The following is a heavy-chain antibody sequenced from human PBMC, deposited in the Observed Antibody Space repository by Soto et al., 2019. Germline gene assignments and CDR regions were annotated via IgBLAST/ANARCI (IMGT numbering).Heavy chain of an antibody. CDR3: ARDGYDFWSGSRNWFDP. V-gene: IGHV3-7*01. CDR2: IKQDGSEK. Sequence: GGSLRLSCAASGFTFSSYWMSWVRQAPGKGLERVANIKQDGSEKYYVDSVQGRFTIFRDNAKNSLYLQMNSLRAEDTAFYYCARDGYDFWSGSRNWFDPWGQGTLVTVSS. CDR1: GFTFSSYW. J-gene: IGHJ5*02. D-gene: IGHD3-3*01.